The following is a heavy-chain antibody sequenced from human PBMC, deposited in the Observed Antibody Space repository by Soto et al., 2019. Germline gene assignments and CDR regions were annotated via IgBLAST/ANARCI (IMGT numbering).Heavy chain of an antibody. J-gene: IGHJ4*02. Sequence: SETLSLTCTVSGGSISSYYWSWIRQPPGKGLEWIGYIYYSGSTNYNPSLKSRVTISVDTSKNQFSLKLSSVTAADTAVYYCARVGRYSSSWYGGFCDYWGQGTLVTVSS. CDR2: IYYSGST. CDR3: ARVGRYSSSWYGGFCDY. CDR1: GGSISSYY. V-gene: IGHV4-59*12. D-gene: IGHD6-13*01.